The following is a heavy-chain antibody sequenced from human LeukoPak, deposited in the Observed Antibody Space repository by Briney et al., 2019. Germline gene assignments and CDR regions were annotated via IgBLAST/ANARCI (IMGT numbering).Heavy chain of an antibody. J-gene: IGHJ3*02. V-gene: IGHV3-23*01. CDR2: ISGGGQNT. D-gene: IGHD4-17*01. Sequence: GGSLRLSCAASGFTFSSYAMSWVRQAPGKGLEWVSAISGGGQNTYYADSMRGRFTISRDNSKNTLYLQMNSLRAEDTAVYYCAREIGMTTVTFDASDIWGQGTMVTVSS. CDR1: GFTFSSYA. CDR3: AREIGMTTVTFDASDI.